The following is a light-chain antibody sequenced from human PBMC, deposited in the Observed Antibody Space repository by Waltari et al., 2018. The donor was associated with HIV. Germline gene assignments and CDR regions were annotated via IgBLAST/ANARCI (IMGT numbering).Light chain of an antibody. V-gene: IGLV1-40*01. J-gene: IGLJ2*01. CDR3: QSYDSSLSVVV. CDR1: SSNIGAGYD. CDR2: GNS. Sequence: QSVLTQPPSVSGAPGQRVTIPCTGSSSNIGAGYDVHWYQHLPGTAPKPLIYGNSNRPSGVPDRFSGSKSGTSASLAITGLQAEDESDYYCQSYDSSLSVVVFGGGTKLTVL.